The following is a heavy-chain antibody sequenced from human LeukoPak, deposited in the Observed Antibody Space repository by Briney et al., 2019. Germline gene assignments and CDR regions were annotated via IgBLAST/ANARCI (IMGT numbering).Heavy chain of an antibody. V-gene: IGHV1-69*05. J-gene: IGHJ4*02. D-gene: IGHD3-3*01. Sequence: SVKVSCKTSGGTFSSYAISGVQPAPGQGLECMGGIIPIFGTANYAPEFQGRVTITTDESKSTSYLELSSLSSDVTACYYCARGLLRFSWLDFDYWGQGTLVTVSS. CDR1: GGTFSSYA. CDR3: ARGLLRFSWLDFDY. CDR2: IIPIFGTA.